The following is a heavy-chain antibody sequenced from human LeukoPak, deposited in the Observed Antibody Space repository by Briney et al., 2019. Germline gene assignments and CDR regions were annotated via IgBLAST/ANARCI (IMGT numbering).Heavy chain of an antibody. CDR3: AREIPGRIHRYYFDY. CDR1: GFTFSSYE. J-gene: IGHJ4*02. CDR2: ISSSGSTI. D-gene: IGHD5-18*01. V-gene: IGHV3-48*03. Sequence: GGSLRLSCAASGFTFSSYEMNWVRQAPGKGLEWVSYISSSGSTIFYADSVKGRFTISRDNAKNSLYLQMNSLRAEDTAVYYCAREIPGRIHRYYFDYWGPRTLVTVST.